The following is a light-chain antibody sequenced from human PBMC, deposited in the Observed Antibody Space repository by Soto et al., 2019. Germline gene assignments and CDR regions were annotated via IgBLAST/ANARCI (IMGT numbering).Light chain of an antibody. CDR1: QSISSY. CDR2: AAS. CDR3: QQSYSTPRA. J-gene: IGKJ1*01. V-gene: IGKV1-39*01. Sequence: DIQMTQSPSSLSASVGDRVTITCRASQSISSYLNWYQQKPGKAPKLLIYAASSLQSGVPSRFSGSVSRTDFTLTISRLQPEDFATYYCQQSYSTPRAFGQGTKVDIK.